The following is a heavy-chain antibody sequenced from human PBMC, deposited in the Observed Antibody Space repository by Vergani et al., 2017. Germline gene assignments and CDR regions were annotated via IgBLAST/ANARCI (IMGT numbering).Heavy chain of an antibody. V-gene: IGHV4-34*01. J-gene: IGHJ4*02. Sequence: QVQLQQWGAGLLKPSETLSLTCAVYGRSFSGYYWSWIRQPPGKGLEWIGEINHSGSTNYNPSLKSRVTISVDTSKNQFSLKLSSVTAADTAVYYCARGPKYYDILTGYPFDYWGQGTLVTVSS. D-gene: IGHD3-9*01. CDR1: GRSFSGYY. CDR2: INHSGST. CDR3: ARGPKYYDILTGYPFDY.